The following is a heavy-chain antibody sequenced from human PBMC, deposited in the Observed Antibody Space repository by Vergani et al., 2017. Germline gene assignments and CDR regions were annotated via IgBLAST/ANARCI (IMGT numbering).Heavy chain of an antibody. Sequence: QVQLQESGPGLVKPSETLSLTCAVSGYSISSGYYWGWIRQPPGKGLEWLGSIYHSGSTYYNPSLKSRVTISVDTSKNQFSLKLSSVTAADTAVYYCARLSGGYWGQGTLVTVSS. CDR3: ARLSGGY. J-gene: IGHJ4*02. V-gene: IGHV4-38-2*01. CDR2: IYHSGST. D-gene: IGHD2/OR15-2a*01. CDR1: GYSISSGYY.